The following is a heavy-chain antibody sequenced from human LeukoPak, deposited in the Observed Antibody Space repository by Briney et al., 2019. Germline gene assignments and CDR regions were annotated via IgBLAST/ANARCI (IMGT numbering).Heavy chain of an antibody. Sequence: PSETLSLTCTVSGGSISSGSYYWSWIRQPAGKGVEWIGRIYTSGSTNYNPSLKSRVTISVDTSKNQFSLKLSSVTAADTAVYYCARGTTYNQYYYDSSGYYSFDCWGQGTLVTVSS. J-gene: IGHJ4*02. CDR2: IYTSGST. D-gene: IGHD3-22*01. CDR3: ARGTTYNQYYYDSSGYYSFDC. V-gene: IGHV4-61*02. CDR1: GGSISSGSYY.